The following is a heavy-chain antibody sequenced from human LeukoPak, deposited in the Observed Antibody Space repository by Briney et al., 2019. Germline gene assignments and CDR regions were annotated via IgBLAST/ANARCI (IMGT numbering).Heavy chain of an antibody. J-gene: IGHJ4*02. D-gene: IGHD2/OR15-2a*01. Sequence: GRSLRLSCAASGFTFSNYWMHWVRQAPGKGLVWVSRIKNDGSITNYADSVKGRFTISRDNAKNTLHLQMNSLRAEDTAVYYCARTDYLTNWGQGTLVTVSS. V-gene: IGHV3-74*01. CDR1: GFTFSNYW. CDR2: IKNDGSIT. CDR3: ARTDYLTN.